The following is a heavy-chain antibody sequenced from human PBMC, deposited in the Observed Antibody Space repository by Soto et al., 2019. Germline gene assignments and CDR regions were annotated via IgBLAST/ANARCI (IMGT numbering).Heavy chain of an antibody. CDR1: GFTFSSYA. J-gene: IGHJ4*02. Sequence: QVQLLESGGGVVQPGRSLRLSCAASGFTFSSYAMHWVRQPPGKGLEWVAVVSNDGRNKFYADSVRGRFTISRDNSKNTLYLEMAGLRVAATAVFYCARGQQGLEHWGQGSLVLVSP. V-gene: IGHV3-30-3*01. CDR2: VSNDGRNK. CDR3: ARGQQGLEH.